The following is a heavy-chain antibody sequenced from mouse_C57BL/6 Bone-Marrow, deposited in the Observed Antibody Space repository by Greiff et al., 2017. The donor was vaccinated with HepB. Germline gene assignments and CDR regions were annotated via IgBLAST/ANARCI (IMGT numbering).Heavy chain of an antibody. Sequence: QVQLQQSGPGLVQPSQSLSITCTVSGFSLTSYGVHWVRQSPGKGLEWLGVIWSGGSTDYNAAFISRLSISKDNSKSQVFFKMNSLKADDTAIYYCARSVMSTTGYYYAMDYWGQGTSVTVSS. CDR2: IWSGGST. D-gene: IGHD2-4*01. J-gene: IGHJ4*01. CDR3: ARSVMSTTGYYYAMDY. V-gene: IGHV2-2*01. CDR1: GFSLTSYG.